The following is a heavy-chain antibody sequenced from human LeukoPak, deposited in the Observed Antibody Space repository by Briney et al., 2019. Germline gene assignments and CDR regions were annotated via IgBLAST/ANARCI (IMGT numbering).Heavy chain of an antibody. CDR1: GGSIGSYY. Sequence: SETLSLTCIVSGGSIGSYYWSWIRQPPGKGLEWIGFIYYTGSTNYNSSLKSRVTISLDTSKNQFSLRLSSMTAADTAVYFCARCGYSHGTGYHFDSWGQGTLVTVSS. D-gene: IGHD5-18*01. V-gene: IGHV4-59*13. CDR3: ARCGYSHGTGYHFDS. CDR2: IYYTGST. J-gene: IGHJ4*02.